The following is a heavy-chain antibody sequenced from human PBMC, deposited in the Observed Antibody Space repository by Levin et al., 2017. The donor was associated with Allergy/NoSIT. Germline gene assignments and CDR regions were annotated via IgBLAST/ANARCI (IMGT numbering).Heavy chain of an antibody. Sequence: GGSLRLSCAASGFTFSSYGMHWVRQAPGKGLEWVAVISYDGSNKYYADSVKGRFTISRDNSKNTLYLQMNSLRAEDTAVYYCAKGWGRYSERDAFDIWGQGTMVTVSS. J-gene: IGHJ3*02. CDR3: AKGWGRYSERDAFDI. CDR1: GFTFSSYG. V-gene: IGHV3-30*18. D-gene: IGHD2-15*01. CDR2: ISYDGSNK.